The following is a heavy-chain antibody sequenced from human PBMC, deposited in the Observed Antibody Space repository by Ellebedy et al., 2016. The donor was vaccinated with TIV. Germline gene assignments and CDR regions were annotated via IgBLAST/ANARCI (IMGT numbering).Heavy chain of an antibody. CDR1: GFTFSAFG. V-gene: IGHV3-33*01. CDR2: IWYDGSDK. CDR3: ARAWIPYGLDV. J-gene: IGHJ6*02. D-gene: IGHD5-12*01. Sequence: GESLKIPCTASGFTFSAFGIHWVRQAPGKGLALVAHIWYDGSDKYYADSVKGRFTISRDNSKSTLYLQMSSLRGEDTAVYYCARAWIPYGLDVWGHGTTVTVSS.